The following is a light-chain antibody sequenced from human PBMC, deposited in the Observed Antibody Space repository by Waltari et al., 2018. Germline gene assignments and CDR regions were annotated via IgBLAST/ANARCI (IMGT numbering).Light chain of an antibody. CDR3: MQALQTPRYT. Sequence: EIVMTQSPLSLPVTPGESASISCRSSQSLLTSNGYNYLDWFLQKPGQSPQLLIYLGSNRASGVPDRFSGSGSGTAFTLKISRVEAEDVGVYYGMQALQTPRYTFGQGTKLEIK. V-gene: IGKV2-28*01. CDR1: QSLLTSNGYNY. CDR2: LGS. J-gene: IGKJ2*01.